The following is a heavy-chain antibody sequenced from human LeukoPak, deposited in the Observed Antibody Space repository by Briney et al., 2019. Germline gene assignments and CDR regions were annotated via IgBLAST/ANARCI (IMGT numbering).Heavy chain of an antibody. J-gene: IGHJ6*02. Sequence: ASVKVSCKASGYTFTSYYMHWVRQAPGQGLEWMGIINPSGGSTSYTQKFQGRVTITRDTSASTAYMELSSLRSEDTAVYYCAREYRTPYYYGMDVWGQGTTVTVSS. CDR3: AREYRTPYYYGMDV. CDR2: INPSGGST. D-gene: IGHD3-16*02. CDR1: GYTFTSYY. V-gene: IGHV1-46*01.